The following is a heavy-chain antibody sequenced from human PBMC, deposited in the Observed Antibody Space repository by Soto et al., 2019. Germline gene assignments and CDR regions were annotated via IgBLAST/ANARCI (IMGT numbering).Heavy chain of an antibody. CDR1: GYTFTSYA. CDR2: INAGNGNT. J-gene: IGHJ3*02. D-gene: IGHD3-3*01. V-gene: IGHV1-3*01. CDR3: ARGSVHITIFGVAKLGFDI. Sequence: ASVKVSCKASGYTFTSYAMHWVRQAPGQRPEWMGWINAGNGNTKYSQKFQGRVTITRDTSASTAYMELSSLRSEDTAVYYCARGSVHITIFGVAKLGFDIWGQGTMVTVSS.